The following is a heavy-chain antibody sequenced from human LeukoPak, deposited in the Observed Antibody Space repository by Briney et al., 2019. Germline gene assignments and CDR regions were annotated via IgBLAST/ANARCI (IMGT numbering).Heavy chain of an antibody. V-gene: IGHV4-59*01. CDR2: IYYSGST. CDR1: GGSISSYY. J-gene: IGHJ3*02. D-gene: IGHD6-19*01. Sequence: SETLSLTCTVSGGSISSYYWNWIRQPPGKGLEWIGYIYYSGSTNYNPSLKSRVTISLDTSKNQFSLKLSSVTAADTAVYYCARGWGSGWYSDAFDIWGQGTMVTVSS. CDR3: ARGWGSGWYSDAFDI.